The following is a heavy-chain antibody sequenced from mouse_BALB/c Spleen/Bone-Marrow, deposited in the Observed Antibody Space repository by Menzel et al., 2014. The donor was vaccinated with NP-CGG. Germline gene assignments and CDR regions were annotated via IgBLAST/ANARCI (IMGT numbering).Heavy chain of an antibody. CDR3: ARDSITTVVATDY. D-gene: IGHD1-1*01. J-gene: IGHJ2*01. CDR2: IDPSDSYT. CDR1: GYTFTSYW. V-gene: IGHV1-69*02. Sequence: VQLQQSGAELVKPGASVKLSCKASGYTFTSYWMHWVKQRPGQGLEWIGEIDPSDSYTNYNQKFKGKATLTVDKSSSTAYMQLSSLTSEDSAVYYCARDSITTVVATDYWGQGTTLTGSS.